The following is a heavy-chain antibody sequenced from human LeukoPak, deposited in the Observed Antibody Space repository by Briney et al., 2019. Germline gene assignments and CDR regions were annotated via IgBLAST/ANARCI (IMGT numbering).Heavy chain of an antibody. Sequence: ASVKVSCKASGYNFNGFGISWVRQAPGQGLEWMGWISAYNGNTNYAQKLQGRVTMTTDTSTSTAYMELRSLRSDDTAVYYCARATPDSSGWSTYYYYYYMDVWGKGTTVTVSS. CDR3: ARATPDSSGWSTYYYYYYMDV. CDR2: ISAYNGNT. J-gene: IGHJ6*03. D-gene: IGHD6-19*01. V-gene: IGHV1-18*01. CDR1: GYNFNGFG.